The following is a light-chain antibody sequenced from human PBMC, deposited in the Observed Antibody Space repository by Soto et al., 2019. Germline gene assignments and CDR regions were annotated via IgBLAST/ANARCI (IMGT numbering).Light chain of an antibody. Sequence: EIVLTQSPGTLSVSPGERATLSCRASQTISSNYLAWYQQKPGQAPSLLIYGTSSRATGIPDMFSGSGSGTDFTLNISRLEPEDSAIDYCQQYGSWTFGQGTKVEIK. CDR2: GTS. V-gene: IGKV3-20*01. CDR3: QQYGSWT. J-gene: IGKJ1*01. CDR1: QTISSNY.